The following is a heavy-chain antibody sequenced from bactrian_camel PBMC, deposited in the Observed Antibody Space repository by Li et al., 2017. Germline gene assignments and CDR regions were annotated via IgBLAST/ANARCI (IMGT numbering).Heavy chain of an antibody. V-gene: IGHV3S53*01. J-gene: IGHJ4*01. Sequence: HVQLVESGGGLVQPGGSLRLSCVFSGFIQATYCMGWFRQAPGKEREGVAAIEGGGRMSYRDSVKGRFTISRDNAKNTLYLQLNSLKTEDWPCITVREVALSPSVAGCLCRARGPRSPSP. CDR1: GFIQATYC. D-gene: IGHD6*01. CDR2: IEGGGRM.